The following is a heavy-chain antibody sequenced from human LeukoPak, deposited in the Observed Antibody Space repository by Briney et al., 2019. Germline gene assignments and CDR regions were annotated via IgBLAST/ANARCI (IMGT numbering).Heavy chain of an antibody. D-gene: IGHD2-21*02. CDR2: INSDGSST. J-gene: IGHJ1*01. CDR3: ARTDETAPAEDFQH. Sequence: GGSLRLSCAASGFTFSTYWMHWVRQAPGTGLVWVSLINSDGSSTNYADSVKGRFTISRDNSKNTLYLQMKSLRAEDTAVYYCARTDETAPAEDFQHWGQGTLVTVSS. V-gene: IGHV3-74*01. CDR1: GFTFSTYW.